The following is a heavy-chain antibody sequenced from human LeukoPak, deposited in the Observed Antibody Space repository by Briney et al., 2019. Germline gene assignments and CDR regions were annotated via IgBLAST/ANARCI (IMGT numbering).Heavy chain of an antibody. CDR3: AKAEGVGGVIVDAFDI. J-gene: IGHJ3*02. CDR2: ISGSGGST. V-gene: IGHV3-23*01. D-gene: IGHD3-16*02. Sequence: LSGGSLRLSCAASGFTFSSYAMSWVRQAPGKGLEWVSAISGSGGSTYYADSVKGRFTISRDNSKNTLYLQMNSLRAEDTAVYYCAKAEGVGGVIVDAFDIWGQGTMVTVSS. CDR1: GFTFSSYA.